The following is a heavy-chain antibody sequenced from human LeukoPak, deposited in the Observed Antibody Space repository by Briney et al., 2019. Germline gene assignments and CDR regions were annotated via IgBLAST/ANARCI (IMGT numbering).Heavy chain of an antibody. V-gene: IGHV4-39*01. J-gene: IGHJ4*02. D-gene: IGHD3/OR15-3a*01. CDR3: ARQLWFLDYYFDY. CDR1: GGSISSSSYY. Sequence: SETLSLTCTVSGGSISSSSYYWGWIRQPPGKGLEWIGSIYYSGSTYYNPSLKSRVTISVDTSKNQFPLKLSSVTAADTAVYYCARQLWFLDYYFDYWGQGTLVTVSS. CDR2: IYYSGST.